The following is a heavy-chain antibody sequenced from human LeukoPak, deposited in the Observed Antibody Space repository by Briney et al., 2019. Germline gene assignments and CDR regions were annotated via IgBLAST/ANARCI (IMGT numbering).Heavy chain of an antibody. Sequence: GRSLRLSCAASAFNFRTYGMHSVRQPPGDGLEWVAFIQFDESSKNYADSVKGRFTISRDNSKNTVYLQVNSLRAEDTAVYYCAKEDGTVVVSTFGDWGQGTLVTVSS. D-gene: IGHD3-22*01. V-gene: IGHV3-30*02. CDR3: AKEDGTVVVSTFGD. J-gene: IGHJ4*02. CDR2: IQFDESSK. CDR1: AFNFRTYG.